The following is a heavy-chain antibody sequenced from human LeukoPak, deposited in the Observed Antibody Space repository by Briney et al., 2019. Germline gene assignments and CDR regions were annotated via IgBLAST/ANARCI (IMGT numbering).Heavy chain of an antibody. CDR3: ARGPTTMTRAFDY. J-gene: IGHJ4*02. D-gene: IGHD4-17*01. CDR1: GGSISIYY. Sequence: KPSETLSLTCTVSGGSISIYYWSWIRQPAGKGLEWIGHIYTSGSTNYNPSLKSRVTMSVDTSKNQFSLKLSSVTAADTAVYYCARGPTTMTRAFDYWGQGTLVTVSS. CDR2: IYTSGST. V-gene: IGHV4-4*07.